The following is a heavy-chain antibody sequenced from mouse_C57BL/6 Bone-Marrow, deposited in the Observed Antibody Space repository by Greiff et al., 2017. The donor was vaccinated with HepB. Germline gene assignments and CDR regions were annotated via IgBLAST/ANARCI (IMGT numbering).Heavy chain of an antibody. CDR3: ARTTITTVVEGNYFDY. D-gene: IGHD1-1*01. V-gene: IGHV1-31*01. CDR2: IYPYNGVS. CDR1: GYSFTGYY. J-gene: IGHJ2*01. Sequence: VQLQQSGPELVKPGASVKISCKASGYSFTGYYMHWVKQSHGNILDWIGYIYPYNGVSSYNQKFKGKATLTVDNSSSTAYMELRSLTSEDSAVYYCARTTITTVVEGNYFDYWGQGTTRTVSS.